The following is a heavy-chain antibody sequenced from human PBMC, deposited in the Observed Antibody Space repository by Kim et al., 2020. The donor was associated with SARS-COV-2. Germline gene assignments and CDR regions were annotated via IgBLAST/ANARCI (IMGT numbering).Heavy chain of an antibody. CDR2: IDHSGRT. CDR1: GGSFSGYY. V-gene: IGHV4-34*01. J-gene: IGHJ4*02. CDR3: TRGPIPRCHSDS. D-gene: IGHD3-22*01. Sequence: SETLSLTCAVYGGSFSGYYWSWICQPPGKGLELIAEIDHSGRTNYNPSLKSQVTISADTSTNQYSLKLNSVTATDTAAYYCTRGPIPRCHSDSWGQGTLV.